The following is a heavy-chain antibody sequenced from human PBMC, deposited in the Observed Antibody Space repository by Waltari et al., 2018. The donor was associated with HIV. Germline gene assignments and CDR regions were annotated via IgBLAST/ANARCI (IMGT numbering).Heavy chain of an antibody. CDR2: IYYSGST. J-gene: IGHJ5*02. D-gene: IGHD2-2*01. CDR3: ARQIRGVGVPAAKGGWFDP. Sequence: QLQLQESGPGLVKPSETLSLTCTVSGGSISSSSYYWGWIRQPPGKGLEWIGSIYYSGSTYYNPSLKSRVTISVDTSKNQFSLKLSSVTAADTAVYYCARQIRGVGVPAAKGGWFDPWGQGTLVTVSS. CDR1: GGSISSSSYY. V-gene: IGHV4-39*01.